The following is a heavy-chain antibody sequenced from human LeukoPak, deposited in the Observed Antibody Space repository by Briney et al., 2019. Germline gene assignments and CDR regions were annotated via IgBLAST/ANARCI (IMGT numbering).Heavy chain of an antibody. J-gene: IGHJ4*02. Sequence: GGSLRLSCAASGFTFSSYAMSWFRQAPGKGLEWVGFIRSKAYGGTTEYAASVKGRFTTSRDDSKSIAYLQMNSLKTEDTAVYYCTRGGYYSDYWGQGTLVTVSS. CDR2: IRSKAYGGTT. CDR3: TRGGYYSDY. V-gene: IGHV3-49*03. CDR1: GFTFSSYA. D-gene: IGHD3-22*01.